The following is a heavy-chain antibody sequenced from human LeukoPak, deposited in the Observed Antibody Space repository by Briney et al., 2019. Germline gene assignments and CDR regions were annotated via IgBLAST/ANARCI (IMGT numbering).Heavy chain of an antibody. Sequence: GGSLRLSCAASGFTFSSYAMSWVRQAPGKGLEWVANIKQDGSEKYYVDSVKGRFTISRDNAKNSLYLQMNSLRAEDTAVYYCARVTYYYDSSGYYEFDYWGQGTLVTVSS. V-gene: IGHV3-7*01. D-gene: IGHD3-22*01. CDR1: GFTFSSYA. CDR3: ARVTYYYDSSGYYEFDY. J-gene: IGHJ4*02. CDR2: IKQDGSEK.